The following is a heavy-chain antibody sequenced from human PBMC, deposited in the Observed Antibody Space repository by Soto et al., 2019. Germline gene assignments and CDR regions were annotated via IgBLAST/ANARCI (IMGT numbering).Heavy chain of an antibody. V-gene: IGHV1-3*01. CDR2: INGGNGNT. CDR3: ARELQGLYYFDY. D-gene: IGHD4-4*01. J-gene: IGHJ4*02. Sequence: SVKVAGNASEYTFIAYTMNWVRHAPGQRLEWMGWINGGNGNTKDSQKFQGRVTITRETSANTDYMELSSLRSDYKAVYYCARELQGLYYFDYWGQGNLVTVSS. CDR1: EYTFIAYT.